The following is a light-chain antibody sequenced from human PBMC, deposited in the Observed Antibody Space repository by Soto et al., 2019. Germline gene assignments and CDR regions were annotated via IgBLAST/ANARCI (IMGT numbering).Light chain of an antibody. J-gene: IGKJ1*01. CDR3: RQRVWALT. V-gene: IGKV3-11*01. CDR2: DAS. CDR1: QSVSSQ. Sequence: EIVLTQSPATLSLSPGERATLSCRASQSVSSQLAWYQHKPGQPPRLLIYDASNRATGIPDRFSGSGSGTAFTITKVNLEHEAFSVYYSRQRVWALTVGQGTKVDIK.